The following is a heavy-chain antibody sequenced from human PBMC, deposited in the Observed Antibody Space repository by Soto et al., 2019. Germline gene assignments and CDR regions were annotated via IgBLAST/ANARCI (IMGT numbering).Heavy chain of an antibody. CDR1: GFTFSSYA. V-gene: IGHV3-23*01. CDR3: ARDTGRSGYYSWFDY. CDR2: ISGSGGST. J-gene: IGHJ4*02. Sequence: GGSLRLSSAASGFTFSSYAMSWVRQAPGKGLEWVSAISGSGGSTYYADYVKGRFTISRDNSKNTLYLQMKSQRAEDTAVYYCARDTGRSGYYSWFDYWGQGTLVTVSS. D-gene: IGHD3-22*01.